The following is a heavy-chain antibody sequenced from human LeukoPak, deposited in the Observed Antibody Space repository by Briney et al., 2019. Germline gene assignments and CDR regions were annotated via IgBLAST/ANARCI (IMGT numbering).Heavy chain of an antibody. CDR2: IRYDGSNK. J-gene: IGHJ4*02. V-gene: IGHV3-30*02. Sequence: GGSLRLSCAASGFTFSSYGMHWVRQAPGKGLEWVAFIRYDGSNKYYADSVKGRFTISRDNSKNTLYLQMNSLRAEDTAVYYCARGSNDYSTAFDYWGQGTLVTVSS. D-gene: IGHD4-11*01. CDR1: GFTFSSYG. CDR3: ARGSNDYSTAFDY.